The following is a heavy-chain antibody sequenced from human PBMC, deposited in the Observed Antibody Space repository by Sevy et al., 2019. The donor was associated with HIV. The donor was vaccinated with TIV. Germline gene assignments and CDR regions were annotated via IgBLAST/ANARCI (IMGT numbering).Heavy chain of an antibody. J-gene: IGHJ3*02. CDR3: ARHIGDSSEHAFDI. D-gene: IGHD3-22*01. V-gene: IGHV4-39*01. CDR2: IYYSGST. Sequence: SETLSLTCTVSGGSISSSSYYWGWIRQPPGKGLEWFGSIYYSGSTYYNPSLKSRVTISVDTSKNQFSLKLSSVTAADTAVYYCARHIGDSSEHAFDIWGQGTMVTVSS. CDR1: GGSISSSSYY.